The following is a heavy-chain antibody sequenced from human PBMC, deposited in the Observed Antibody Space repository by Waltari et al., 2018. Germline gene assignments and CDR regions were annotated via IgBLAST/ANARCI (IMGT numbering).Heavy chain of an antibody. CDR2: ISSSSSYI. CDR3: AKRGGFLEWLPPYYFDY. CDR1: GFTFSSYS. D-gene: IGHD3-3*01. Sequence: EVQLVESGGGLVKPGGSLRLSCAASGFTFSSYSMNWVRQAPGKGLEWVSSISSSSSYIYYADSVKGRFTISRDNAKNSLYLQMNSLRAEDTAVCYCAKRGGFLEWLPPYYFDYWGQGTLVTVSS. V-gene: IGHV3-21*04. J-gene: IGHJ4*02.